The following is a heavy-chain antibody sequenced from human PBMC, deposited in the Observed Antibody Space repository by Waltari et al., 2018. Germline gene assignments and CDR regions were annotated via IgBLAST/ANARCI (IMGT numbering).Heavy chain of an antibody. J-gene: IGHJ3*02. V-gene: IGHV4-59*11. CDR1: GGSISSHY. CDR2: IYPGDADT. D-gene: IGHD6-19*01. Sequence: QVQLQESGPGLVKPSETLSLTCTVSGGSISSHYWSWIRQPPGKGLEWIGYIYPGDADTRYSPSFQGQVTISADKSISTAYLQWSSLKASDTAMYYCARRSGQWLARGAFDIWGQGTMVTVSS. CDR3: ARRSGQWLARGAFDI.